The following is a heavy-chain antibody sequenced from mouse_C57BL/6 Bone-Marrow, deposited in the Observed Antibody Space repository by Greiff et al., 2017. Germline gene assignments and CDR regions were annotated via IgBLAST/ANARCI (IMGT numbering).Heavy chain of an antibody. D-gene: IGHD1-1*01. J-gene: IGHJ1*03. CDR2: IDPNSGGT. Sequence: QVQLQQPGAELVKPGASVKLSCKASGYTFTSYWMHWVKQRPGRGLEWIGRIDPNSGGTKYNEKFKSKATLTVDKPSSTAYMQLSGLTSEDSAVYYCARLFITTVVARYFDVWGTGTTVTVSS. CDR1: GYTFTSYW. CDR3: ARLFITTVVARYFDV. V-gene: IGHV1-72*01.